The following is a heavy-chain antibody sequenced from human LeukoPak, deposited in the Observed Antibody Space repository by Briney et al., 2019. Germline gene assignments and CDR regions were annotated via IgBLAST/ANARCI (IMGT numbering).Heavy chain of an antibody. V-gene: IGHV3-53*01. CDR1: GFTVSSNY. D-gene: IGHD3-22*01. Sequence: GGSLRLSCAASGFTVSSNYMSWGRQAPGKGLELVSVIYSGGSTYYADSVKGRFTISRDNSKNTLYLQMNSLRAEDTAVYYCAREIPTGYYYDSSGYSDYWGQGTLVTVSS. CDR2: IYSGGST. CDR3: AREIPTGYYYDSSGYSDY. J-gene: IGHJ4*02.